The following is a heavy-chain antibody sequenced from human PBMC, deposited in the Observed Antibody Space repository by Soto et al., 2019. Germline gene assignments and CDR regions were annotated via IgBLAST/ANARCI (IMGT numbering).Heavy chain of an antibody. J-gene: IGHJ4*02. V-gene: IGHV3-23*01. CDR3: AKDGHWLDVLLDS. CDR2: ISAAGRSA. Sequence: EVQLLESGGGLVQPGGSLRLSCTASGFTFSNSAMTWVRQAPGKGLEWVSIISAAGRSAYHADSVKGRFTISRDNSKNTLYLRMTSLRAEETAVYYCAKDGHWLDVLLDSWGQGTLVTVSS. D-gene: IGHD6-19*01. CDR1: GFTFSNSA.